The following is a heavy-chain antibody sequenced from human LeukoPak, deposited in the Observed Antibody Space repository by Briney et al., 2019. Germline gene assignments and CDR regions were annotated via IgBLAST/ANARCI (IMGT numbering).Heavy chain of an antibody. Sequence: GASVKVSCKASGYTFTGYYMHWVRQAPGQGLEWMGWINPNSGGTNYAQKFQGRVTMTRDTSISTAYMELSRLRSDDTAVYYCARGGGSYWDYYYYYMDVWGKGTTVTISS. CDR1: GYTFTGYY. CDR2: INPNSGGT. J-gene: IGHJ6*03. D-gene: IGHD1-26*01. CDR3: ARGGGSYWDYYYYYMDV. V-gene: IGHV1-2*02.